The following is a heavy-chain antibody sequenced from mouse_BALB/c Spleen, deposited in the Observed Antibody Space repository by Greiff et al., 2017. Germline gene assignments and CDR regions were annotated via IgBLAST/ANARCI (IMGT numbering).Heavy chain of an antibody. D-gene: IGHD2-14*01. J-gene: IGHJ4*01. V-gene: IGHV2-9*02. Sequence: VQLVESGPGLVAPSQSLSITCTVSGFSLTSYGVHWVRQPPGKGLEWLGVIWAGGSTNYNSALMSRLSISKDNSKSQVFFKMNSLQANDTAIYYCARNHDRYGTGDYWGQGTSVTVSS. CDR2: IWAGGST. CDR3: ARNHDRYGTGDY. CDR1: GFSLTSYG.